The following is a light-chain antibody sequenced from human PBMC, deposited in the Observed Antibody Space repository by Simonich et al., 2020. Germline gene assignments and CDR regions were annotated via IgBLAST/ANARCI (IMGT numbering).Light chain of an antibody. CDR3: CSYAGSSTWV. CDR2: DVS. J-gene: IGLJ3*02. CDR1: SSDVGGYNY. Sequence: QSALTQPASVSGSPGQSITIPCTGTSSDVGGYNYVSWYQQHPGKAPKLMIYDVSKRPSGVFNRFAGSKSGNTASLTISGLQAEDEADYYCCSYAGSSTWVFGGGTKLTVL. V-gene: IGLV2-23*02.